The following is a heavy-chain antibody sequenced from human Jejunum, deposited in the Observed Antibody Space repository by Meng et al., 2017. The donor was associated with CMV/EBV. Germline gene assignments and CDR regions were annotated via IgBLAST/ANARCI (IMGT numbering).Heavy chain of an antibody. V-gene: IGHV4-59*13. Sequence: TCTVSGGSTDSYYWSWIRQPPGKGLEWIGYIYYSGSTKYNPSLKSRVTMSVDTSKSQFSLKVTSVTAADTAMYYCARDTYYYGMDVWGQGTTVTVSS. CDR2: IYYSGST. CDR1: GGSTDSYY. D-gene: IGHD2-21*01. CDR3: ARDTYYYGMDV. J-gene: IGHJ6*02.